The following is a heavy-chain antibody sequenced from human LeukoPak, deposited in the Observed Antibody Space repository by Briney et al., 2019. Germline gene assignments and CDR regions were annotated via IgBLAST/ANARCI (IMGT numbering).Heavy chain of an antibody. J-gene: IGHJ4*02. CDR3: ARLDSTYFDY. CDR1: GGSISSSSYY. CDR2: IYYSGST. Sequence: PSETLSLTCTVSGGSISSSSYYWGWIRQPPGKGLEWIGSIYYSGSTYYNPSLKSRVTISVDTSKNQFSLKLSFVTAADTAVYYCARLDSTYFDYWGQGTLVTVSS. D-gene: IGHD2-2*03. V-gene: IGHV4-39*01.